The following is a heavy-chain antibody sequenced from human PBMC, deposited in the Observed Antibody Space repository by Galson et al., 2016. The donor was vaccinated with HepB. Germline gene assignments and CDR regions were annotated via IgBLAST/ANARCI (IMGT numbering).Heavy chain of an antibody. J-gene: IGHJ6*02. V-gene: IGHV1-3*01. Sequence: SVKVSCKAAGYTSTSYAMHWVRQAPGDSLEWMGRINGGNGDKNYSQKFQGRITITRDTTASTAYMHLKRLISADTAVYYCARDPLSSRTAHAGGVWGQGTTVAVSS. CDR1: GYTSTSYA. CDR2: INGGNGDK. D-gene: IGHD2-8*02. CDR3: ARDPLSSRTAHAGGV.